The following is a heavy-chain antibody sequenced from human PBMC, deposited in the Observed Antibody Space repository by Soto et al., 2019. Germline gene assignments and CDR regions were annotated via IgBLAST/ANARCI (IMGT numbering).Heavy chain of an antibody. Sequence: QVQLVESGGGLVKPGGSLRLSCAASGFTFSDYYMSWIRQAPGKGLEWVSYIGTSSRYTNYADSVKGRFTISRDNAKNSLYLQRNSLRAEDTAVYYCARDADILTGSDAFDIWGQGTMVTVSS. CDR2: IGTSSRYT. CDR1: GFTFSDYY. J-gene: IGHJ3*02. V-gene: IGHV3-11*05. D-gene: IGHD3-9*01. CDR3: ARDADILTGSDAFDI.